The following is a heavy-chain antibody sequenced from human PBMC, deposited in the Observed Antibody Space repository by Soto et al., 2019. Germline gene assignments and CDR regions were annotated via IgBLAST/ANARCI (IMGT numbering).Heavy chain of an antibody. V-gene: IGHV3-23*01. J-gene: IGHJ4*02. D-gene: IGHD1-26*01. CDR2: ISGSGSNT. CDR3: VRDRATFDY. Sequence: GGSLRLSCAASGFTFTSYAMSWVRLTPGKGLEWVSAISGSGSNTFYADSVRGRFTISRDNSKNTVFLQMNNLRAEDTAVYFCVRDRATFDYWGQGTRVTV. CDR1: GFTFTSYA.